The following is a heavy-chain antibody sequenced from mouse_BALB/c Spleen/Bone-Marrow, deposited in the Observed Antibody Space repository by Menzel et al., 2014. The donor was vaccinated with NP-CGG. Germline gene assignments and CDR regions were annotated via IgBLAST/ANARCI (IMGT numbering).Heavy chain of an antibody. CDR2: ISSGGSYT. Sequence: EVMLVESGGDLVKPGESLKLSCAASGFTFSSYGMSWVRQTPDKRLEWVATISSGGSYTYYPDSVKGRFTISRDNAKNTLYLQMSSLKSEDTAMYYCARQTYYDYDGYFDYWGQGTTLTVSS. CDR3: ARQTYYDYDGYFDY. CDR1: GFTFSSYG. V-gene: IGHV5-6*01. D-gene: IGHD2-4*01. J-gene: IGHJ2*01.